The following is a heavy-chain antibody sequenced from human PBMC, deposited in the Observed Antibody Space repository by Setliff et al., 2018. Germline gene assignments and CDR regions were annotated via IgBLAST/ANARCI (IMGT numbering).Heavy chain of an antibody. CDR1: GGSISTKNYY. D-gene: IGHD5-18*01. Sequence: SETLSLTCTVSGGSISTKNYYWGWIRQPPGKGLEWIGNIYYSGGTYYSPSLKSRVTISVDTSENQFSLKLNSATAADTAVYYCAGGGGWIQLFDYWGLGTQVT. CDR3: AGGGGWIQLFDY. V-gene: IGHV4-39*01. J-gene: IGHJ4*02. CDR2: IYYSGGT.